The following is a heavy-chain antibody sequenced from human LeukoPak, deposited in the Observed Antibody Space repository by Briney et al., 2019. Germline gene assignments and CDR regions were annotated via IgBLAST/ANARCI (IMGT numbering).Heavy chain of an antibody. V-gene: IGHV4-39*02. D-gene: IGHD6-19*01. J-gene: IGHJ4*02. Sequence: KPSETLSLTCTVSGGSISSSSYYWGWIRQPPGKGLEWIGSIYYSGSTYYTPSLKSRVTISVDTSKNQFSLKLSSVTAADTAVYYCARESGYSSGWYRVDYWGQGTLVTVSS. CDR1: GGSISSSSYY. CDR2: IYYSGST. CDR3: ARESGYSSGWYRVDY.